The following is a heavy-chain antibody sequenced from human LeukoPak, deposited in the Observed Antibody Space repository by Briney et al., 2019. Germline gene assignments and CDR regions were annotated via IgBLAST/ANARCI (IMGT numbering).Heavy chain of an antibody. V-gene: IGHV3-11*01. CDR1: GFTFMDYY. CDR3: ARRGLDYYGLDV. Sequence: GGSLRLSCTASGFTFMDYYMSWIRQAPGKGLEWVSYISYSSNSINYADSVKGRFTMSRDNAKNSVFLQMNSLRAEDTAVYYCARRGLDYYGLDVWRQGTTVTVSS. D-gene: IGHD6-6*01. CDR2: ISYSSNSI. J-gene: IGHJ6*02.